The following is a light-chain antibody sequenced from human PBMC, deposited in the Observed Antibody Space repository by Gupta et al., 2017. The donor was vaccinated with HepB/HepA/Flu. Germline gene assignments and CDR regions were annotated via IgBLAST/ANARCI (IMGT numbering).Light chain of an antibody. CDR3: HQYDNAPMPN. V-gene: IGKV1-33*01. CDR1: QDIRNY. Sequence: DIQMTQSPSSLSASVGDRVTITCQARQDIRNYLTWYQQKPGKAPKLLIYDASSWETGVPCRFSGSRAGKHFTFTISSRQPEDIGTYYCHQYDNAPMPNLGPGTKVEIK. J-gene: IGKJ2*01. CDR2: DAS.